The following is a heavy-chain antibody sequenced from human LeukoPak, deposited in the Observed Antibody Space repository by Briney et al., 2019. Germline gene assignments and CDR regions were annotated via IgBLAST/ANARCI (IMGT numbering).Heavy chain of an antibody. Sequence: SETLSLTCTVSGGSISTYYWSWIRQPPGKGLEWIGYIYYTGSTTYNPSLKSRVTLSVDTSKNQFSLKLTSVTAADTAVYFCARGGLSMVRGVITFDAWGQGTLVTVSS. V-gene: IGHV4-59*01. CDR1: GGSISTYY. CDR2: IYYTGST. CDR3: ARGGLSMVRGVITFDA. D-gene: IGHD3-10*01. J-gene: IGHJ5*02.